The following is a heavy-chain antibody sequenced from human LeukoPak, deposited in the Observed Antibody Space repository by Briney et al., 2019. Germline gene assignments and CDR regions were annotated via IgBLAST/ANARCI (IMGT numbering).Heavy chain of an antibody. CDR1: GYTFTSYE. Sequence: GGSLRLSCEAPGYTFTSYEMNWVRQAPGKGLEWVSYISGSGSTINYAHTVQGRFTISTDNAKNSLFLEMNSHRAEETAVYYCERDSASDFWSGYYEGGYYCYGMDVWGKGTTVSVSS. CDR2: ISGSGSTI. V-gene: IGHV3-48*03. CDR3: ERDSASDFWSGYYEGGYYCYGMDV. D-gene: IGHD3-3*01. J-gene: IGHJ6*04.